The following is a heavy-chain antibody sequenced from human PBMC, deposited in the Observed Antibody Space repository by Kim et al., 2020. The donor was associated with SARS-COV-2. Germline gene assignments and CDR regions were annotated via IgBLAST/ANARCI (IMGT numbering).Heavy chain of an antibody. CDR3: TTLLRYFDWLAVKYYYYGMDV. V-gene: IGHV3-15*01. D-gene: IGHD3-9*01. J-gene: IGHJ6*02. CDR2: IKSKTDGGTT. CDR1: GFTFSNAW. Sequence: GGSLRLSCAASGFTFSNAWMSWFRQAPGKGLEWVGRIKSKTDGGTTDYAAPVKGRFTISRDDSKNTLYLQMNSLKTEDTAVYYCTTLLRYFDWLAVKYYYYGMDVWGQGTTVTVSS.